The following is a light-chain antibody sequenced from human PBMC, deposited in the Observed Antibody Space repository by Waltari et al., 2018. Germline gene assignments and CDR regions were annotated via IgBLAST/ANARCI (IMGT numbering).Light chain of an antibody. CDR2: WAA. CDR3: QQYYSPLPT. J-gene: IGKJ5*01. V-gene: IGKV4-1*01. CDR1: PSVLYRSNNKNY. Sequence: DIVMTQSPDSLAVSMGERVTINCKPSPSVLYRSNNKNYLAWYQQKPGQPPKLLIYWAATRESGVPDRFSGSGSGTDFTLTISSLQAGDVAVYYCQQYYSPLPTFGQGTRLEIK.